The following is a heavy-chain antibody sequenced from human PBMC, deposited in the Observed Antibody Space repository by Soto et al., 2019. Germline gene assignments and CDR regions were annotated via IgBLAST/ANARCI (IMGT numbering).Heavy chain of an antibody. CDR3: AKDSQPPTQSYYYYGMDV. Sequence: PGGSLRLSCAASGFTFDDYTMHWVRQAPGKGLEWVSLISWDGGSTYYADSVKGRFTISRDNSKNSLYLQMNSLRTEDTALYYCAKDSQPPTQSYYYYGMDVWGQGTTVTVSS. V-gene: IGHV3-43*01. D-gene: IGHD6-19*01. J-gene: IGHJ6*02. CDR2: ISWDGGST. CDR1: GFTFDDYT.